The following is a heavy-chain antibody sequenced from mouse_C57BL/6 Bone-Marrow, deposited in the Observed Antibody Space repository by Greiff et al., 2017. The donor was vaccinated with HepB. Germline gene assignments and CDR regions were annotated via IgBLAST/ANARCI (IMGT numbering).Heavy chain of an antibody. Sequence: EVQGVESGGGLVKPGGSLKLSCAASGFTFSSYAMSWVRQTPEKRLEWVATISDGGSYTYYPDNVKGRFTISRDNAKNNLYLQMSHLKSEDTAMYYCARDRDYYGSSPHWYFDVWGTGTTVTVSS. J-gene: IGHJ1*03. CDR3: ARDRDYYGSSPHWYFDV. CDR2: ISDGGSYT. V-gene: IGHV5-4*01. CDR1: GFTFSSYA. D-gene: IGHD1-1*01.